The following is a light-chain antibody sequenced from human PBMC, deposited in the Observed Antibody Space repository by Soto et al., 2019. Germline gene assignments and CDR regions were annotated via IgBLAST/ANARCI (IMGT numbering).Light chain of an antibody. V-gene: IGKV1-5*01. Sequence: DIQMTQSPSTLSASVGDRVNITCRASQSVNTWLAWYQQKPGKAPKSLIYDASDLESGVPSRFSGSGSGTEFTLTISSLQPDDFATYYCQQYHAYSRTFGQGTKV. CDR2: DAS. CDR1: QSVNTW. CDR3: QQYHAYSRT. J-gene: IGKJ1*01.